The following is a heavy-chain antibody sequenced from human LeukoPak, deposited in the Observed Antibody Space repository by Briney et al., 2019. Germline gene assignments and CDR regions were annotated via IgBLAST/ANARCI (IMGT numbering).Heavy chain of an antibody. Sequence: PSETLSLTCTVSGGSISTHFWTWLRQPPGKELEFIGNIYYTGTSNYNPSLTSRVTTSIDTAKNQFSLNLSSVTAADTAVYYCARDLNYYDGSTYYDAFDIWGQGTLVTVSS. D-gene: IGHD3-22*01. CDR1: GGSISTHF. V-gene: IGHV4-59*11. CDR3: ARDLNYYDGSTYYDAFDI. CDR2: IYYTGTS. J-gene: IGHJ3*02.